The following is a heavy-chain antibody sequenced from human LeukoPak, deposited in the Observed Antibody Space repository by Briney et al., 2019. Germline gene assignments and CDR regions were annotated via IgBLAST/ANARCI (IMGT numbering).Heavy chain of an antibody. CDR3: ARRRYYYGSGSLYYYFDY. CDR1: GYSFTSYW. V-gene: IGHV5-51*01. Sequence: GESLKISCKGSGYSFTSYWIGWVRQMPGKGLEWMGIIYPGDSDTRYSPSFQGQVTISADKSISTAYLQWSSLKASDTAMYYCARRRYYYGSGSLYYYFDYWGQGTLVTVSS. CDR2: IYPGDSDT. J-gene: IGHJ4*02. D-gene: IGHD3-10*01.